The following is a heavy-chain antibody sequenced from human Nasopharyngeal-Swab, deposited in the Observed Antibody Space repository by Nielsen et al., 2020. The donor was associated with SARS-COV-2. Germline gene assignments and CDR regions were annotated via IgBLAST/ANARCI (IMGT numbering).Heavy chain of an antibody. CDR2: IYYSGST. Sequence: PGKGLEWIGYIYYSGSTYYNPSLKSRVTISVDTSKNQFSLKLSSVTAADTAVYYCARARLWFGELFNYFDYWGQGTLVTVS. J-gene: IGHJ4*02. V-gene: IGHV4-30-4*01. D-gene: IGHD3-10*01. CDR3: ARARLWFGELFNYFDY.